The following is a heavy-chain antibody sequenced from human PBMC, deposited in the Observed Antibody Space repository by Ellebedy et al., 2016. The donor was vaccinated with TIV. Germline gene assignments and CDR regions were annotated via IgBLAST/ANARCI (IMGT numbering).Heavy chain of an antibody. CDR1: GGSISSGDYY. V-gene: IGHV4-61*08. Sequence: SETLSLXCTVSGGSISSGDYYWSWIRQPPGKGLEWIGYIYYSGSTNYNPSLKSRVTISVDTSKNQFSLKLSSVTAADTAVYYCARVLGGCSGTSCYFDPWGQGTLVTVSS. CDR2: IYYSGST. J-gene: IGHJ5*02. CDR3: ARVLGGCSGTSCYFDP. D-gene: IGHD2-2*01.